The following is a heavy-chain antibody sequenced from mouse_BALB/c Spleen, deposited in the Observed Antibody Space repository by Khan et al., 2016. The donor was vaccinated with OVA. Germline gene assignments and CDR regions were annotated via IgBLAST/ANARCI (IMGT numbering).Heavy chain of an antibody. V-gene: IGHV1-20*02. CDR1: GYSFTGYF. D-gene: IGHD1-1*01. Sequence: EVQLQQSGPELVKPGASVKISCKASGYSFTGYFMHWVMQSHGKSLEWIGRINPHIGETFYNQKFKGKATLTVDESSSTAHMELRSLASEDSAGYFGARIYGSDFDYWGQGTTLTVSS. CDR2: INPHIGET. CDR3: ARIYGSDFDY. J-gene: IGHJ2*01.